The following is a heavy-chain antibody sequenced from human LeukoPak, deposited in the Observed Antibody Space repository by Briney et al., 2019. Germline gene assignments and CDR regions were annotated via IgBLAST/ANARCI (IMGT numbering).Heavy chain of an antibody. CDR3: AKDINWASFES. V-gene: IGHV3-23*01. D-gene: IGHD7-27*01. CDR2: IIGSGGTT. CDR1: GLSFSNYG. Sequence: GGSLRLSCAASGLSFSNYGMNWVRQAPGKGLEWVSGIIGSGGTTYYADSVKGRFTISRDNSKNTLYLQMNSLRAEDTALYYCAKDINWASFESWGQGTLVTVSS. J-gene: IGHJ4*02.